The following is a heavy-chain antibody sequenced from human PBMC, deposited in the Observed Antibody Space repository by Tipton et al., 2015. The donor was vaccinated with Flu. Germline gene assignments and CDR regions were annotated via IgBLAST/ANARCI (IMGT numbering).Heavy chain of an antibody. CDR1: GYTFTSYG. CDR3: ARNPYCGGDCYLYYYYYYGMDV. J-gene: IGHJ6*02. V-gene: IGHV1-18*01. D-gene: IGHD2-21*02. Sequence: QVQLVQSGAEVKKPGASVKVSCKASGYTFTSYGISWVRQAPGQGLEWMGWISAYNGNTNYAQKLQGRVTMTTDTSTSTAYMELRSLRSDDTAVYYCARNPYCGGDCYLYYYYYYGMDVWGQGTTVTVSS. CDR2: ISAYNGNT.